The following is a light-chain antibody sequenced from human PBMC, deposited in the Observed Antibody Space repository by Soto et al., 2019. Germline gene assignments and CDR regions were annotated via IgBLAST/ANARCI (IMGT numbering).Light chain of an antibody. CDR2: NTN. Sequence: QSVLTQPPSVSGAPGQRVTISCTGTNSNIGADCGVAWYQQFPGTPPKLLIYNTNNRPSGVPARFSGSKSATSASLAISGLQPADEADYYCQSCATNVVGLVFGPGTKLTVL. J-gene: IGLJ3*02. CDR1: NSNIGADCG. V-gene: IGLV1-40*01. CDR3: QSCATNVVGLV.